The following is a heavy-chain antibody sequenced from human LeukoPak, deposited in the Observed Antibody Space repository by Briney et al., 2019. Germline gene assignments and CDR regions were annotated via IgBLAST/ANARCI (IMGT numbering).Heavy chain of an antibody. D-gene: IGHD6-13*01. CDR1: GGSISSYY. Sequence: SEALSLTCTVSGGSISSYYWSWIRQPPGKGLKWIGYIYYSGSTNYNPSLESRVTISVDTSKNQFSLKLSSVTAADTAVYYCARLSSWALDAFDIWGQGTMVTVSS. CDR2: IYYSGST. CDR3: ARLSSWALDAFDI. V-gene: IGHV4-59*01. J-gene: IGHJ3*02.